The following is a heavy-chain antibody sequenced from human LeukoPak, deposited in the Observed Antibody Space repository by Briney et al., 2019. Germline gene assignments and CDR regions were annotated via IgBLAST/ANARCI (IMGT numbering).Heavy chain of an antibody. J-gene: IGHJ3*02. CDR3: ASGLWLGAFDI. D-gene: IGHD5-12*01. Sequence: GGSLRLSCAASGFTFSSYWMSWVRQAPGKGLEWVANIKQDGSEKYYVDSVKGRFAISRDNAKNSLYLQMSSLRAEDTAVYYCASGLWLGAFDIWGQGTMVTVSS. V-gene: IGHV3-7*01. CDR1: GFTFSSYW. CDR2: IKQDGSEK.